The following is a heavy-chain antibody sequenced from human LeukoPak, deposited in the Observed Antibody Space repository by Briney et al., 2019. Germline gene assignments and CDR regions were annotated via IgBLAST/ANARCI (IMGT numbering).Heavy chain of an antibody. J-gene: IGHJ6*03. CDR2: IYYSGST. V-gene: IGHV4-39*02. Sequence: PSETLSLTCTVSGGSIRSSSYYWGWFRQPPGKGLGWIGSIYYSGSTYYSSSLKSRVTVSVDTSNNQFSLKLISVTAADTAVYYCAREAQYYFDGSGYSAGYMDVWGKGTTVTVSS. CDR3: AREAQYYFDGSGYSAGYMDV. CDR1: GGSIRSSSYY. D-gene: IGHD3-22*01.